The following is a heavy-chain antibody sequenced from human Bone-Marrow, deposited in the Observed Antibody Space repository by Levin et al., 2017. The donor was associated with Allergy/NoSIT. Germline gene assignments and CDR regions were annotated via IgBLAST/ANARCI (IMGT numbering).Heavy chain of an antibody. CDR1: VDSITTSY. J-gene: IGHJ4*02. D-gene: IGHD3-3*01. V-gene: IGHV4-59*01. Sequence: SQTLSLTCNVSVDSITTSYWSWIRQPPGKGLEWIGYLYYSASTNYNSSLQSRVSMSLDTSKNLFSLKLASVTAADTAVYYCAARRDFWSSAVDYWGQGILVSVSS. CDR2: LYYSAST. CDR3: AARRDFWSSAVDY.